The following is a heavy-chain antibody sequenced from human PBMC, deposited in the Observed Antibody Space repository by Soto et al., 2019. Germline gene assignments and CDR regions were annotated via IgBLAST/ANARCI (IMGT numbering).Heavy chain of an antibody. CDR1: GFTFTNYA. J-gene: IGHJ5*02. CDR2: ISGSGGST. CDR3: AKPPERSGSYLP. Sequence: EAQLLESGGGLVQPGGSLRLSCAVSGFTFTNYAMSWVRQAPGKGLEWVSVISGSGGSTNYADSVKGRFTISRDNSKNTLYLQMNSLRAEDTAIYYCAKPPERSGSYLPWGQGTLVTVSS. V-gene: IGHV3-23*01. D-gene: IGHD1-26*01.